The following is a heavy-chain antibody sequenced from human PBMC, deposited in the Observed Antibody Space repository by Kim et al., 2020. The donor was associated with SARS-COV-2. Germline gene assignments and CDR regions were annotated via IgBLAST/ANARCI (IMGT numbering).Heavy chain of an antibody. J-gene: IGHJ6*02. D-gene: IGHD2-15*01. V-gene: IGHV1-46*01. CDR3: ARAXYSHAYSKPESPXHYYGMDV. Sequence: ASVKVSCKASGYTFTSYYMHWVRQAPGQGXXWMGXINPSGGSTSYAQKFXGRXTMTRDTSTSTVYMELSSLRSXXTXVYXCARAXYSHAYSKPESPXHYYGMDVXGQGTTVTV. CDR1: GYTFTSYY. CDR2: INPSGGST.